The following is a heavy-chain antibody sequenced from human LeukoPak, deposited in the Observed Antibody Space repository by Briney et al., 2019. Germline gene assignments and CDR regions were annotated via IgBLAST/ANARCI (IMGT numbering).Heavy chain of an antibody. CDR2: ISDSGDYT. D-gene: IGHD2-8*01. Sequence: GGSLRLSCAGSGFTFSSYAMSWVRQAPGQGLEWVSVISDSGDYTSYADSVRGGFTISRDNSRKTLYMQMIRLRPEDTAVYYCAKDTSIGKYCTNGVCSPFDYWGQGTLVTVSS. V-gene: IGHV3-23*01. CDR3: AKDTSIGKYCTNGVCSPFDY. CDR1: GFTFSSYA. J-gene: IGHJ4*02.